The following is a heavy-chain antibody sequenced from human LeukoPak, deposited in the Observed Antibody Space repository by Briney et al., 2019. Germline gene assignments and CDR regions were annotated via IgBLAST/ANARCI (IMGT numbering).Heavy chain of an antibody. CDR3: ARQYSNCHLDY. CDR2: ISAYNGNT. V-gene: IGHV1-18*01. Sequence: ASVKVSCKASGYTFTSYGISWVGQAAGQGLEWMGWISAYNGNTNYAQKLQGRVTMTTHTSTSTAYMELRSLRSDDTAVYYCARQYSNCHLDYWGQGTLVTVSS. J-gene: IGHJ4*02. D-gene: IGHD4-11*01. CDR1: GYTFTSYG.